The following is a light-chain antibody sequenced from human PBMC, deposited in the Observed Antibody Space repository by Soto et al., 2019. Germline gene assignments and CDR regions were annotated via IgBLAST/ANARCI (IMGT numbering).Light chain of an antibody. CDR3: QQYDSSPRT. CDR2: GAS. V-gene: IGKV3-20*01. J-gene: IGKJ1*01. Sequence: EVVMRQSPATLSVSPGEGATLSCRASQGIGDTLAWYQHKPGQSPRLLIYGASSRAADIPDRFSGSGSGTDFTLTINRLEPEDFAVYYCQQYDSSPRTFGQGTKVDIK. CDR1: QGIGDT.